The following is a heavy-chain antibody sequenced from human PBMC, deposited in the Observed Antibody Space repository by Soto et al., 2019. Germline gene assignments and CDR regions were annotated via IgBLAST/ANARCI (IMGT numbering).Heavy chain of an antibody. CDR2: INHSGST. CDR1: GGSFSGYY. Sequence: PSETLSLTCAVYGGSFSGYYWSWIRQPPGKGLEWIGEINHSGSTNYNPSLKSRVTISVDTSKNQFSLKLSSVTAADTAVYYCARSDIVVVVAAPFDPWGQGTLVTVS. V-gene: IGHV4-34*01. D-gene: IGHD2-15*01. CDR3: ARSDIVVVVAAPFDP. J-gene: IGHJ5*02.